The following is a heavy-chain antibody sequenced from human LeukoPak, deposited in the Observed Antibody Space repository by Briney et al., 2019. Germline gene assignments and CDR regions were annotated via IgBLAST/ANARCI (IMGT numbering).Heavy chain of an antibody. CDR2: VGPYNRKT. V-gene: IGHV1-18*01. CDR1: GYAFSSYG. J-gene: IGHJ4*02. CDR3: ARGAPRGVWNFYFDY. Sequence: ASVKVSCKASGYAFSSYGIGWVRQALGQGLEWIGWVGPYNRKTNYSQKFQGRVTMTTDTSTNTAYLELRTLRSDDTAVYYCARGAPRGVWNFYFDYWGQGTLVTVSS. D-gene: IGHD1-7*01.